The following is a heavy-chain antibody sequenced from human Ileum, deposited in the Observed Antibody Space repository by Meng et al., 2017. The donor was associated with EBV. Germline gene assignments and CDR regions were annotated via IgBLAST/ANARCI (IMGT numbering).Heavy chain of an antibody. CDR2: MYSSGTT. CDR3: ARGSTPAAGAY. Sequence: RLQRKEPGPGLVKPSETLSLSCTVSGGSISSSSYYWGWIRQPPGKGLEWIGSMYSSGTTNYNPSLTSRVTISLDTSKNQFSLKLSSVTAADTAVYYCARGSTPAAGAYWGQGTLVTVSS. J-gene: IGHJ4*02. V-gene: IGHV4-39*06. CDR1: GGSISSSSYY. D-gene: IGHD6-13*01.